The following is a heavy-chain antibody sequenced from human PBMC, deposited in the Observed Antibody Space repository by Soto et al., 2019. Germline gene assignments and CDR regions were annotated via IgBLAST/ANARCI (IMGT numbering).Heavy chain of an antibody. V-gene: IGHV3-23*01. CDR1: GFTFSSYA. CDR3: ANPPLGYCISTSCYSIGLGYYYYGMDV. D-gene: IGHD2-2*01. CDR2: ISGSGGST. Sequence: PGGSLRLSCAASGFTFSSYAMSWVRQAPGKGLEWVSAISGSGGSTYYADSVKGRFTISRDNSKNTLYLQMNSLRAEDTAVYYCANPPLGYCISTSCYSIGLGYYYYGMDVWGQGTTVTVSS. J-gene: IGHJ6*02.